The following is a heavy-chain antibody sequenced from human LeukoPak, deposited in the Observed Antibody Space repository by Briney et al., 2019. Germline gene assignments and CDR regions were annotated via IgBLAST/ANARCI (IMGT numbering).Heavy chain of an antibody. Sequence: GGSLRLSCAASGFTFNAYSMGWVRQAPGKGLEWVSIISRASESIFYADSVKGRFTISRDNSKNSLYLQMNGLRAEDTAAYYCMRGATDTTRWFDPWGQGTLVTVSS. CDR3: MRGATDTTRWFDP. J-gene: IGHJ5*02. V-gene: IGHV3-21*01. D-gene: IGHD1-7*01. CDR2: ISRASESI. CDR1: GFTFNAYS.